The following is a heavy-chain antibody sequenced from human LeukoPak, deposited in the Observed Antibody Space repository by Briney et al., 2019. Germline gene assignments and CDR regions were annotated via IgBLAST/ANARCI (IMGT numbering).Heavy chain of an antibody. CDR2: IIPIFGTA. CDR1: GGTFSSYA. J-gene: IGHJ5*02. D-gene: IGHD3-22*01. CDR3: ARDMQPEYYDSSGYYGLNWFDP. V-gene: IGHV1-69*13. Sequence: SVKVSCKASGGTFSSYAISWVRQAPGQGLEWMGGIIPIFGTANYAQKFQGRVTITADESTSTAYMELSSLRSEDTAVYYCARDMQPEYYDSSGYYGLNWFDPWGQGTLVTVSS.